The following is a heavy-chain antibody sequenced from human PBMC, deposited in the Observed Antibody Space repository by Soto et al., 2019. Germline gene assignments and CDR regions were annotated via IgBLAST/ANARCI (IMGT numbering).Heavy chain of an antibody. J-gene: IGHJ4*02. CDR1: GFTFSNYG. Sequence: GGSLRLSCAASGFTFSNYGMHWVRQAPGKGLEWVAVISDDGVSKYYADSVQGRFTISRDNCESAVFLQMNSLRPDDTALYFCARAYYFGSGTSYTLYYWGQGTQVTVSS. D-gene: IGHD3-10*01. V-gene: IGHV3-30*03. CDR3: ARAYYFGSGTSYTLYY. CDR2: ISDDGVSK.